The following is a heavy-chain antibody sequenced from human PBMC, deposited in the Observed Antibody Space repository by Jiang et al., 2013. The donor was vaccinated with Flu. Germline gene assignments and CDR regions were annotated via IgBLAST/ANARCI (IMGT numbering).Heavy chain of an antibody. CDR1: GGSISSGSYY. CDR3: ARDEQLVGSLDY. D-gene: IGHD6-6*01. J-gene: IGHJ4*02. V-gene: IGHV4-61*02. Sequence: GLVKPSQTLSLTCTVSGGSISSGSYYWSWIRQPAGKGLEWIGRIYTSGSTNYNPSLKSRVTISVDTSKNQFSLKLSSVTAADTAVYYCARDEQLVGSLDYWGQGTLVTVSS. CDR2: IYTSGST.